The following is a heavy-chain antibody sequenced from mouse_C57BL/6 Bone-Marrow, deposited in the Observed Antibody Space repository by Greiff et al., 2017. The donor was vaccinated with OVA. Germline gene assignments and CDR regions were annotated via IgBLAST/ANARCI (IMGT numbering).Heavy chain of an antibody. CDR2: ISNGGGST. CDR3: TSPTQLSYYAMDY. CDR1: GFTFSDYY. Sequence: EVQLVESGGGLVQPGGSLKLSCAASGFTFSDYYMYWVRQTPEKRLEWVAYISNGGGSTYYPDTVKGRFTISRDNARNTLYLQMSSLKSEDTAMYYCTSPTQLSYYAMDYWGQGTSVTVSS. D-gene: IGHD2-10*01. V-gene: IGHV5-12*01. J-gene: IGHJ4*01.